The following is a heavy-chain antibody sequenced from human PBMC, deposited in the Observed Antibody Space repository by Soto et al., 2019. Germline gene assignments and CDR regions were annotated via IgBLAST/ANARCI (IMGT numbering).Heavy chain of an antibody. D-gene: IGHD6-19*01. CDR1: GFSFVNYA. J-gene: IGHJ4*02. Sequence: GGSLRLSCAASGFSFVNYAMNWVRQAPGKGLEWVSGLSGSGTSTYYADSVKGRFTISRDNSRDTLFLQMNSLTADDTAVYYCAKATTNGGWFNPFDSWGQGALVTV. CDR3: AKATTNGGWFNPFDS. V-gene: IGHV3-23*01. CDR2: LSGSGTST.